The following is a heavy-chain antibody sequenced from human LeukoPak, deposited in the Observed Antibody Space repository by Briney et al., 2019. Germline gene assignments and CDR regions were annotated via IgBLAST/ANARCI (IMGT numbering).Heavy chain of an antibody. V-gene: IGHV5-51*01. Sequence: GESLKISCKGSGYSFTTYWIGWVRQMSGKGLEWMGIIYPGDSDTRYSPSFQGQVTISGDKSISTAYLEWSSLKASDTAMYYCARYQVVGKTNYFDYWGQGTLVTVSS. CDR3: ARYQVVGKTNYFDY. J-gene: IGHJ4*02. CDR1: GYSFTTYW. CDR2: IYPGDSDT. D-gene: IGHD1-26*01.